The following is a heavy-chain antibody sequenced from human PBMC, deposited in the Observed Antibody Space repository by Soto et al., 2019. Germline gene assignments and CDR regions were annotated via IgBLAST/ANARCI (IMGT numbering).Heavy chain of an antibody. D-gene: IGHD3-22*01. Sequence: GGSLRLSCTASGFIFSNYAMHWVRQAPGKGLEWVAVTSYDERIKYHADSVKGRFTISRDNSKNTLYLQMNSLRPEDTALYYCATDEGGGYFYGVNYWGQGALVTVSS. CDR2: TSYDERIK. CDR1: GFIFSNYA. V-gene: IGHV3-30*04. CDR3: ATDEGGGYFYGVNY. J-gene: IGHJ4*02.